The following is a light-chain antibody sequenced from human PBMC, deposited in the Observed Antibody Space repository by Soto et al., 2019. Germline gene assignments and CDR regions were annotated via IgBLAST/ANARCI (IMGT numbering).Light chain of an antibody. J-gene: IGKJ5*01. CDR3: QQSYSTPRT. CDR1: QSISSY. CDR2: AAS. V-gene: IGKV1-39*01. Sequence: DIQMTQSPFPLPASVGDSLTITCPESQSISSYLNWYQQKPGKAPKVLIYAASSLQSGVPSRFSGSGSGTDFTLTISSLQPEDFATYYCQQSYSTPRTFGQGTRLEIK.